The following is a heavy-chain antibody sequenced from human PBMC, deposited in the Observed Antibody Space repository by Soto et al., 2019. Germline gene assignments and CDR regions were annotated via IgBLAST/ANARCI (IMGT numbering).Heavy chain of an antibody. CDR2: IIPIFGTS. CDR1: GGTFSRHV. Sequence: SVKVSCKASGGTFSRHVISWTRQAPGQGLEWIGGIIPIFGTSKYAQKFQDRVTITAADTAVYYCARRLGSGYFDWFYGMDVWGQGTTVTVSS. V-gene: IGHV1-69*13. J-gene: IGHJ6*02. CDR3: V. D-gene: IGHD3-9*01.